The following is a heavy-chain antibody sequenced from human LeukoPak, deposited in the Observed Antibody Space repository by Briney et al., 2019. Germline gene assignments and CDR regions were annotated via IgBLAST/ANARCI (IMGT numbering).Heavy chain of an antibody. D-gene: IGHD3-22*01. Sequence: KASETLSLTCTVSGDSIRSYYWSWLRQPPGKGLEWIGYIYSSGSTNYHPSLRGRVTISVDTSKNQFSLKLSAVAAADTAVYYCARRHDSSGYYYFDYWGQGTLVTVSS. CDR2: IYSSGST. V-gene: IGHV4-59*08. CDR3: ARRHDSSGYYYFDY. CDR1: GDSIRSYY. J-gene: IGHJ4*02.